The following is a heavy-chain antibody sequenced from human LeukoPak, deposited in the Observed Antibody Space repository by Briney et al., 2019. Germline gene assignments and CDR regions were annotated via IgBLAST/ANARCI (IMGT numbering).Heavy chain of an antibody. V-gene: IGHV4-34*01. D-gene: IGHD5-18*01. CDR2: IHPSGST. CDR3: ARGQDTAKQGY. CDR1: GGSFSHYY. J-gene: IGHJ4*02. Sequence: SETLSLTCAVYGGSFSHYYWSWIRQPPGKGLEWIGEIHPSGSTNYNPSLKSRVTISVDTSKNQFSLKLSSVTAADTAVYYCARGQDTAKQGYWGQGTLVTVSS.